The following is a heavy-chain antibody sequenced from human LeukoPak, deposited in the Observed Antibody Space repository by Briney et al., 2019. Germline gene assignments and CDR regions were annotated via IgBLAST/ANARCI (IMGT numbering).Heavy chain of an antibody. Sequence: SETLSLTCAVYGGSFSGYYWSWIRQPPGKGLEWIGEINHSGSTNYNPSLKSRVTISVDTSKNQFSLKLSSVTAADTAVYYCARELYGSGYYFDYWGQGTLVTVSS. CDR1: GGSFSGYY. V-gene: IGHV4-34*01. CDR3: ARELYGSGYYFDY. J-gene: IGHJ4*02. D-gene: IGHD3-10*01. CDR2: INHSGST.